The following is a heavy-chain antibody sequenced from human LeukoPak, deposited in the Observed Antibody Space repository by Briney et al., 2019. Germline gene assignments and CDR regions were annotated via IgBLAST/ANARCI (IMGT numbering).Heavy chain of an antibody. CDR2: ISSSGSTI. Sequence: GGSLRLSCAASGFTFSGHWMSWVRQAPGKGLEWVSYISSSGSTIYHADSVKGRFTISRDNAKNSLYLQMNSLRAEDTAVYYCARGLDHHYYYYYMDVWGKGTTVTVSS. CDR1: GFTFSGHW. CDR3: ARGLDHHYYYYYMDV. D-gene: IGHD1-1*01. J-gene: IGHJ6*03. V-gene: IGHV3-11*04.